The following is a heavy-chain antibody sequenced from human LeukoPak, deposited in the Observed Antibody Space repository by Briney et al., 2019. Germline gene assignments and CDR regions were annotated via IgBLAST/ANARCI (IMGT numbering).Heavy chain of an antibody. CDR3: ARLYSSSWSFDY. CDR2: FDPEDGET. J-gene: IGHJ4*02. D-gene: IGHD6-13*01. CDR1: GYTLTELS. Sequence: ASAKVSCKVSGYTLTELSMHWVRQAPGKGLEWMGGFDPEDGETIYAQKFQGRVTMTEDTSTDTAYMELSSLRSEDTAVYYCARLYSSSWSFDYWGQGTLVTVSS. V-gene: IGHV1-24*01.